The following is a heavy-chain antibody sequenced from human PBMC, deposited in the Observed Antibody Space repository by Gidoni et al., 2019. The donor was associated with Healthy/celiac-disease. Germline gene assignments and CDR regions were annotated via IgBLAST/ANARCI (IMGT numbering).Heavy chain of an antibody. Sequence: LHLQESGPGLVKPSDTLSLTCTVSGASISSSSYYWGWIRQPPGKGLEWIGSNYYSGSTYYNPSRKSRVTISVDTSKNQFSLRLSSVTAADTAVYDCARPSIAAAGYDPWGQGTLVTVSS. CDR2: NYYSGST. CDR3: ARPSIAAAGYDP. D-gene: IGHD6-13*01. J-gene: IGHJ5*02. V-gene: IGHV4-39*01. CDR1: GASISSSSYY.